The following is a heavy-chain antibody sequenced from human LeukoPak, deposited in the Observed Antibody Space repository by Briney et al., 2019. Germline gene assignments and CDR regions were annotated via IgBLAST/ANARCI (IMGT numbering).Heavy chain of an antibody. J-gene: IGHJ4*02. Sequence: PGGSLRLSCAASGSTFSSYWMHWVRQDPGKGLVWGSHINNDGSITNYADSVKGRFTISRDNAKNTLYLQMNSLRAEDTAVYYCAKDLHYGSADYWGQGTLVTVSS. CDR3: AKDLHYGSADY. CDR2: INNDGSIT. V-gene: IGHV3-74*01. D-gene: IGHD3-10*01. CDR1: GSTFSSYW.